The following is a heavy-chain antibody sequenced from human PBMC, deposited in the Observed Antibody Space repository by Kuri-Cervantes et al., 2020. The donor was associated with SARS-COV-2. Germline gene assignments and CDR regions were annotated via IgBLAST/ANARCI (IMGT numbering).Heavy chain of an antibody. CDR1: GLSFSSSW. CDR2: ISSDGSTT. J-gene: IGHJ5*02. V-gene: IGHV3-74*01. CDR3: VLSPTGYGRFDP. D-gene: IGHD3-9*01. Sequence: GESLEISCAASGLSFSSSWMHWVRQPPGKGLVWVSRISSDGSTTNYADSVKGRFTISRDNARNMLYLQMSSLRAEDTALYYCVLSPTGYGRFDPWGQGTPVTVSS.